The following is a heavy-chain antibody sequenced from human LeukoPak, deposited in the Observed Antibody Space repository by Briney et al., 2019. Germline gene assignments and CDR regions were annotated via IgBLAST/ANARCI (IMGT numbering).Heavy chain of an antibody. CDR1: GGSIGGHY. D-gene: IGHD2-2*01. CDR3: ARGYCSSTDCDVRPDY. V-gene: IGHV4-59*11. CDR2: IYYSGRT. J-gene: IGHJ4*02. Sequence: PSESVSLTCTVSGGSIGGHYWNWIRQPPGKGLEWIGYIYYSGRTNYNPSLKSRVTISVDTSKSQSSLKLTSVSAADTAVYYCARGYCSSTDCDVRPDYWGQGTLASVSS.